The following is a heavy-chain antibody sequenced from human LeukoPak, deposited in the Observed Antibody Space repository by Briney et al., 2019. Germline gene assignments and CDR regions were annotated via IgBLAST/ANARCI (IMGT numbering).Heavy chain of an antibody. J-gene: IGHJ4*02. CDR1: GGSFSGYY. Sequence: SETLSLTCAVYGGSFSGYYWSWIRQPPGKGLEWIGEINHSGSTNYNPSLKSRVTISVDTSKNQFSLKLSSVTAADTAVYCCARGRYSYGLPFDYWGQGTLVTVSS. CDR2: INHSGST. CDR3: ARGRYSYGLPFDY. V-gene: IGHV4-34*01. D-gene: IGHD5-18*01.